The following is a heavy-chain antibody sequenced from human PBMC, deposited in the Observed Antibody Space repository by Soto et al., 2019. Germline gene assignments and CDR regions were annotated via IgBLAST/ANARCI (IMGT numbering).Heavy chain of an antibody. CDR3: ARSYPNTIFGVVPSRGLDV. CDR2: IHYTGNT. J-gene: IGHJ6*02. D-gene: IGHD3-3*01. Sequence: LSLTCIVSGVSISSNYWSWIRQPPGQGLEWIGYIHYTGNTNFNPSLKNRVIISVDTSKNQFSLRLSSVTAADAAVYYCARSYPNTIFGVVPSRGLDVWGQGTTVTVSS. CDR1: GVSISSNY. V-gene: IGHV4-59*01.